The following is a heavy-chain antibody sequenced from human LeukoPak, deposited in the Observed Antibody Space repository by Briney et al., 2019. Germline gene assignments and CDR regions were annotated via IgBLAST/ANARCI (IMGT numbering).Heavy chain of an antibody. CDR3: ARGATMVRGVIITRVLDY. CDR2: IYYSGTT. J-gene: IGHJ4*02. Sequence: SQTLSLTCTVSGGSISSGDYYWSWIRQPPGKGLEWIGYIYYSGTTYYNPSLKSRVTISVDTSKKQFSLKLSSVTAADTAVYYCARGATMVRGVIITRVLDYWGQGTLVTVSS. V-gene: IGHV4-30-4*01. D-gene: IGHD3-10*01. CDR1: GGSISSGDYY.